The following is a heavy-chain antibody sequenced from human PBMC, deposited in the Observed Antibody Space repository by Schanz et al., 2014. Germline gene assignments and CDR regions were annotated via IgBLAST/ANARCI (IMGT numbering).Heavy chain of an antibody. V-gene: IGHV4-38-2*02. Sequence: QVQLQESGPGLVKPSETLSLTCTVSLYAISRGYYWGWIRQAPGKGLEWIGSIDHSGNTYYNPSLRSRVTISVDTSNNQFSLKVTSVTAADTAVYYCARDRLGVTGRGFDYWGQGTLVSVSS. CDR1: LYAISRGYY. D-gene: IGHD2-21*02. J-gene: IGHJ4*02. CDR2: IDHSGNT. CDR3: ARDRLGVTGRGFDY.